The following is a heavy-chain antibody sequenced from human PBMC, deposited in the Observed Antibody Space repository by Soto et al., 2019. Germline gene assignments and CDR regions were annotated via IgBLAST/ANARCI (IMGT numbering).Heavy chain of an antibody. CDR1: GFKFMNYV. CDR2: ISYDGSDE. V-gene: IGHV3-30*04. J-gene: IGHJ6*02. D-gene: IGHD3-10*01. Sequence: PGGSLRLSCAASGFKFMNYVFHWVRQAPGKGLEWVAVISYDGSDEHYTDSVKGRFTISRDNSRDTVYLQMSGLRSEDTAVYYCARVGEHGDQPYYNYAMDVWGQGTTVTVSS. CDR3: ARVGEHGDQPYYNYAMDV.